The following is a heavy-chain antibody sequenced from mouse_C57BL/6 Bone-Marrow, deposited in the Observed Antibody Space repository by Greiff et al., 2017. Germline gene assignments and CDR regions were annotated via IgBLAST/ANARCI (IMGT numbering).Heavy chain of an antibody. D-gene: IGHD1-1*01. Sequence: EVQGVESGGGLVQPGGSLKLSCAASGFTFSDYGMAWVRQAPRKGPEWVAFISNLAYSIYYADTVTGRFTISRENAKNTLYLEMSSLRSEDTAMYYCARLNYGNAMDYWGQGTSVTVSS. CDR3: ARLNYGNAMDY. CDR2: ISNLAYSI. CDR1: GFTFSDYG. V-gene: IGHV5-15*01. J-gene: IGHJ4*01.